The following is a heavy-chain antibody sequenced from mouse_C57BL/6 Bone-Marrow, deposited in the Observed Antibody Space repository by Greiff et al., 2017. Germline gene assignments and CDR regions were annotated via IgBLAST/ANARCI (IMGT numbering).Heavy chain of an antibody. V-gene: IGHV1-69*01. Sequence: VQLQQPGAELVMPGASVKLSCKASGYTFTSYWMHWVKQRPGQGLEWIGEIDPSDSYTNYNQKFKGKSTLTVDNSSSTAYMQLSSLTSEDSAVYYCARESAVVSFDVWGTGTTVTVSS. CDR3: ARESAVVSFDV. D-gene: IGHD1-1*01. CDR1: GYTFTSYW. J-gene: IGHJ1*03. CDR2: IDPSDSYT.